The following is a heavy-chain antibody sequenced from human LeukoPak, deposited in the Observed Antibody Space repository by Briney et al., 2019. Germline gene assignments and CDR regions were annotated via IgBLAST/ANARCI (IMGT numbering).Heavy chain of an antibody. V-gene: IGHV3-23*01. D-gene: IGHD3-16*01. CDR1: GFTFDYYA. CDR2: ISGSGGTT. CDR3: TKDLGFGLSYFGY. Sequence: PGGSLRLSCAASGFTFDYYAMNWVRQAPGKGLQWVSIISGSGGTTYYADSVKGRFTISRDNSKNTVHLQMNSLRADDTAVYYCTKDLGFGLSYFGYWGQGTRVTVSS. J-gene: IGHJ4*02.